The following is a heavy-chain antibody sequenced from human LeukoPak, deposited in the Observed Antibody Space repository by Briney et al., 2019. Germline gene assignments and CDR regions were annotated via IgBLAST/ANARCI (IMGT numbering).Heavy chain of an antibody. V-gene: IGHV3-30*02. CDR2: IRYDGSNK. CDR3: ATKITLKGGFDY. J-gene: IGHJ4*02. CDR1: GFTFSSYA. Sequence: GGSLRLSCAASGFTFSSYAMSWVRQAPGKGLEWVAFIRYDGSNKYYADSVKGRFTISRDNSKNTLYLQMNSLRAEDTAVYYCATKITLKGGFDYWGQGTLVTVSS. D-gene: IGHD5-12*01.